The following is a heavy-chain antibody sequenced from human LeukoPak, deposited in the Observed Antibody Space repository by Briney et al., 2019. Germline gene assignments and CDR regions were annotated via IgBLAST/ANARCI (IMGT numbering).Heavy chain of an antibody. V-gene: IGHV3-30*18. CDR2: ISYDGSNK. CDR1: GFTFTTYG. Sequence: GGSLRLSCAASGFTFTTYGMHWVRQAPGKGLGWVAVISYDGSNKYHAESVKGRFTISRDNSKSTLYLQMNSLRADDTAVYYCAKGLASYGSGSLFDYWGQGTLVTVSS. D-gene: IGHD3-10*01. CDR3: AKGLASYGSGSLFDY. J-gene: IGHJ4*02.